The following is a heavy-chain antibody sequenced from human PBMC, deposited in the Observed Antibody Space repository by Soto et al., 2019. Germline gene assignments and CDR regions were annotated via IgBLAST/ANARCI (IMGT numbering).Heavy chain of an antibody. V-gene: IGHV1-2*04. CDR1: GYTFTGYY. Sequence: ASVKVSCKASGYTFTGYYMHWVRQAPGQGLEWMGWINPNSGGTNYAQKFQGWVTMTRDTSISTAYMKLSRLRSDDTAVYYCARGPPGDIVVVVAAGSSYYFDYWGQGTLVTVSS. D-gene: IGHD2-15*01. CDR3: ARGPPGDIVVVVAAGSSYYFDY. CDR2: INPNSGGT. J-gene: IGHJ4*02.